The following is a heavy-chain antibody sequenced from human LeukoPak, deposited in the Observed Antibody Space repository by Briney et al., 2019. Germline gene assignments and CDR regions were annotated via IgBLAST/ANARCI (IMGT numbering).Heavy chain of an antibody. CDR1: GFTFSSSE. CDR2: VSTTGNTK. J-gene: IGHJ4*02. V-gene: IGHV3-48*03. D-gene: IGHD3-9*01. Sequence: GGSLRLSCAASGFTFSSSEMYWVRQAPGKGLEWVSYVSTTGNTKYYADSVQGRFTVSRDNGQSLLFLQMNSLRAGDTAIYYCARVFVSGYDVLTGYFRAFDYWGQGALVTVSS. CDR3: ARVFVSGYDVLTGYFRAFDY.